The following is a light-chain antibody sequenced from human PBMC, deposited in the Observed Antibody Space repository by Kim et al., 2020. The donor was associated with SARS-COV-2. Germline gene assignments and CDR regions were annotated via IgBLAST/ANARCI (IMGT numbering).Light chain of an antibody. CDR1: QSVSTN. CDR3: QQYHDWPLA. V-gene: IGKV3D-15*01. Sequence: EIVMTQSPATLSVSPGERATLSCRASQSVSTNLAWYHQKPGQAPRLLIYGASTRATGIPARFSASGSGTEFTLTISSLQSEDVGVYYCQQYHDWPLAFGGGTKLEI. J-gene: IGKJ4*01. CDR2: GAS.